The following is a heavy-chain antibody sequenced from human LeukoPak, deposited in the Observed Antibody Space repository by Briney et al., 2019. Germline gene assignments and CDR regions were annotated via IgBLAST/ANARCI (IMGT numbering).Heavy chain of an antibody. Sequence: GASVKVSCKASGYTFTVYYVHWVRQAPGPGLEWMGGINPNSDGTIYAQKFQGRVTMTRDTSIGTAYMELSRLSSDDTAVYYCAREQDAFDIWGQGTRVTVSS. CDR3: AREQDAFDI. J-gene: IGHJ3*02. V-gene: IGHV1-2*02. CDR2: INPNSDGT. CDR1: GYTFTVYY.